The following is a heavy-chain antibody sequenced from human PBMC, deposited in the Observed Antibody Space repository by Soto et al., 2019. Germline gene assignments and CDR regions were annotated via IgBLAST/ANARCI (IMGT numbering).Heavy chain of an antibody. CDR2: ISPNSGAS. V-gene: IGHV1-2*02. J-gene: IGHJ4*02. Sequence: ASVKVSCKTSGYSFIDYYIHWMRQPPAQGLEWMGWISPNSGASNYTQNFQGRVTMNRDRSTATAYMDLTGPRADEPPVYYCASCGDVVATHDSWGQGTLVTVSS. CDR1: GYSFIDYY. CDR3: ASCGDVVATHDS. D-gene: IGHD5-12*01.